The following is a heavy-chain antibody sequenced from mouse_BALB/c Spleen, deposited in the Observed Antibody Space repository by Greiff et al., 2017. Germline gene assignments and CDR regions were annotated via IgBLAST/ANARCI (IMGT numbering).Heavy chain of an antibody. CDR3: TRGQGDNFAY. J-gene: IGHJ3*01. CDR2: ISSGGST. D-gene: IGHD1-3*01. CDR1: GFTFSSYA. V-gene: IGHV5-6-5*01. Sequence: EVKLMESGGGLVKPGGSLKLSCAASGFTFSSYAMSWVRQTPEKRLAWVASISSGGSTYYPDSVKGRFTISRDNARNVLYLQMSSLRSEDTAMYYCTRGQGDNFAYWGQGTLVTVSA.